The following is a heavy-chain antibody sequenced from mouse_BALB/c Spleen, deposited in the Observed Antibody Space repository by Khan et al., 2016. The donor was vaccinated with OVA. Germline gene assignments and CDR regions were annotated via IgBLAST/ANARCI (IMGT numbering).Heavy chain of an antibody. Sequence: QVQLKQSGTELARPGASVNLSCKASGYTFTDFYINWVKQRSGQGLEWIGEISPGSGDTYYNEKFKGKATLTADKSSSTGYMQLSSLSSEASAVYFCARRNYFGYAFAYWGQGTLVTVSA. CDR1: GYTFTDFY. D-gene: IGHD1-2*01. CDR3: ARRNYFGYAFAY. J-gene: IGHJ3*01. CDR2: ISPGSGDT. V-gene: IGHV1-77*01.